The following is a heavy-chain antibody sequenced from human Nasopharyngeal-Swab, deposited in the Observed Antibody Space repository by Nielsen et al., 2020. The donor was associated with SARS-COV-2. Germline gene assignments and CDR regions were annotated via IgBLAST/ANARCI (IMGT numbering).Heavy chain of an antibody. CDR3: AKDDCSGCSCRFDY. CDR2: ISGSGGST. Sequence: ESLKISCAASGFTFSSYAMSWVRQAPGKGLEWVSAISGSGGSTYYADSVKGRFTISRDNSKNTLYLQMNSLRAEDTAVYYCAKDDCSGCSCRFDYWGQGTLVTVSS. CDR1: GFTFSSYA. V-gene: IGHV3-23*01. J-gene: IGHJ4*02. D-gene: IGHD2-15*01.